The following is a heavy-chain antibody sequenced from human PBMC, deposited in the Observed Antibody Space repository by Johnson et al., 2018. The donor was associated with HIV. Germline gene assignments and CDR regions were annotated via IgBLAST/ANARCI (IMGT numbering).Heavy chain of an antibody. Sequence: QVQLVESGGGVVQPGRSLRLSCAASGFTFSSYGMHWVRQAPGKGLEWVAVIWYDGGNKYYADSVKGRFTISRDNSKNTLYLQMNSLRAEDTAEYYCAKEKVDTAMVYDAFDIWGQGTMVTVSS. CDR3: AKEKVDTAMVYDAFDI. CDR1: GFTFSSYG. CDR2: IWYDGGNK. V-gene: IGHV3-33*06. J-gene: IGHJ3*02. D-gene: IGHD5-18*01.